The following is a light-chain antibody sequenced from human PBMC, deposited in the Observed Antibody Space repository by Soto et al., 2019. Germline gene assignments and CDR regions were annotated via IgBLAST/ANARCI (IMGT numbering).Light chain of an antibody. CDR1: QGIRDD. Sequence: SQMTQSPSSLSASIGDRVTITCRASQGIRDDLGWYRQRPGKAPELLIFAASSLQGGVPSRFSGSGSGTDFTLTISSLQPEDFATYFCLQDYTYPWTFGQGTKVDIK. CDR2: AAS. J-gene: IGKJ1*01. CDR3: LQDYTYPWT. V-gene: IGKV1-6*01.